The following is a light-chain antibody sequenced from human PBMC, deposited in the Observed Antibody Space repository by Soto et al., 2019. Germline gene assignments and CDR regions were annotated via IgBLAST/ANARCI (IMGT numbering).Light chain of an antibody. J-gene: IGKJ4*01. CDR3: QQYFIAPLT. CDR1: QSVLVTPDNKNN. Sequence: DIVMTQSPDSLAVSLGERATINCKSSQSVLVTPDNKNNLAWYQQKPGQPPRLLIYWAFFRESGVPDRFSGSGSGTGFTLTITSLRAEDVAVYYCQQYFIAPLTFGGGTKVEIK. V-gene: IGKV4-1*01. CDR2: WAF.